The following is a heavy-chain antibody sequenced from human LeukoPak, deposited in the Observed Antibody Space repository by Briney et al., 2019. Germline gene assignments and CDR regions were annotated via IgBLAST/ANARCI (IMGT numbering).Heavy chain of an antibody. CDR3: AKSLFTSATGTGRAFHI. Sequence: GGSLRLSCAASGFTFSKFPMGWVRQAPGRGLEWVSAISASGDVTFYADSLRGRFTISRDNSKSTLYLQMIGLRAEDTAIFYCAKSLFTSATGTGRAFHIWGQGTRVTVSS. J-gene: IGHJ3*02. V-gene: IGHV3-23*01. CDR1: GFTFSKFP. D-gene: IGHD1-1*01. CDR2: ISASGDVT.